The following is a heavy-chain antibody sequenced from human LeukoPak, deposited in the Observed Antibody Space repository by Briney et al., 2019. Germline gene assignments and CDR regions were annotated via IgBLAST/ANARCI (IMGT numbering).Heavy chain of an antibody. D-gene: IGHD2-15*01. CDR3: ARSSSAVAGSALDY. V-gene: IGHV3-30*04. Sequence: QPGGSLRLSCAASGFTFSSYAMHWVRQAPGKGLEWVAVISYDGSNKYYADSVKGRFTISRDNSKNTLYLQMSSLRAEDTAVYYCARSSSAVAGSALDYWGQGTLVTVSS. J-gene: IGHJ4*02. CDR2: ISYDGSNK. CDR1: GFTFSSYA.